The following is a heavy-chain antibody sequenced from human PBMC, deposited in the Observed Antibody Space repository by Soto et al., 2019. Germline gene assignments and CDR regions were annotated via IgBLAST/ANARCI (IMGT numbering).Heavy chain of an antibody. D-gene: IGHD2-21*02. V-gene: IGHV3-30*18. Sequence: QVQLVESGGGVVQPGRSLRLSCAASGFTFSSYGMHWVRQAPGKGLEWVAVISYDGSNKYYADSVKGRFTISSDNSKNTLYLQLNSLRAEDTAVYYCAKDLAYCGGDCYSYYYYYYGIDVWGQGTTVTVSS. J-gene: IGHJ6*02. CDR1: GFTFSSYG. CDR3: AKDLAYCGGDCYSYYYYYYGIDV. CDR2: ISYDGSNK.